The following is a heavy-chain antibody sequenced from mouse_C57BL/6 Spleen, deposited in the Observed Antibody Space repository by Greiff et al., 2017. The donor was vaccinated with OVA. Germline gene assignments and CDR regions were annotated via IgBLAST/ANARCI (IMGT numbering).Heavy chain of an antibody. J-gene: IGHJ2*01. D-gene: IGHD5-1*01. CDR3: ARESTPYYFDY. CDR1: GYTFTDYY. Sequence: QVQLKESGAELVRPGASVKLSCKASGYTFTDYYINWVKQRPGQGLEWIARIYPGSGNTYYNEKFKGKATLTAEKSSSTAYMQLSSLTSEDSAVYFCARESTPYYFDYWGQGTTLTVSS. CDR2: IYPGSGNT. V-gene: IGHV1-76*01.